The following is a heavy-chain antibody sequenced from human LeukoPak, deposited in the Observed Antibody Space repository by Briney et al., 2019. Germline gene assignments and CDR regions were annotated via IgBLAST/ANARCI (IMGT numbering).Heavy chain of an antibody. Sequence: GGSLRLSSAASGFTFSSYGMHWVRQAPGKGLEWVAVISYDGSNKYYADSVKGRFTISRDNSKNTLDLQMNSLGVEDTALYYCARMSASYLDYWGQGTLVSVSS. CDR2: ISYDGSNK. CDR1: GFTFSSYG. D-gene: IGHD3-3*01. J-gene: IGHJ4*02. CDR3: ARMSASYLDY. V-gene: IGHV3-30*03.